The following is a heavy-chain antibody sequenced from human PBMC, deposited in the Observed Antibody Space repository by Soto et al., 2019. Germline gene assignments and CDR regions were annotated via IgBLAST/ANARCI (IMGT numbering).Heavy chain of an antibody. CDR3: ARDRRLGYYYYGMDV. D-gene: IGHD3-9*01. Sequence: PSETLSLTCTVSGGSISSYYWSWIRQPPGKGLEWIGYIYYSGSTNYNPSLKSRVTISVDTSKNQFSLKLSSVTAADTAVYYCARDRRLGYYYYGMDVWDQGTTVTVSS. CDR1: GGSISSYY. V-gene: IGHV4-59*01. J-gene: IGHJ6*02. CDR2: IYYSGST.